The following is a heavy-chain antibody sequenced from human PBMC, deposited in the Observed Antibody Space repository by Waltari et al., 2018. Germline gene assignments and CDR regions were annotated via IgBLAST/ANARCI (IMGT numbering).Heavy chain of an antibody. V-gene: IGHV3-33*01. J-gene: IGHJ4*02. D-gene: IGHD6-19*01. CDR3: ASTDSGWYNY. Sequence: QVQLVESGGGVVQPGRSLRLSCAASGFTFSSYGMHWVRQAPGKGLEWVAVIGYDGSNKYYADSGKGRFTISRDNSKNTLYLQMNSLRAEDTAVYYCASTDSGWYNYWGQGTLVTVSS. CDR2: IGYDGSNK. CDR1: GFTFSSYG.